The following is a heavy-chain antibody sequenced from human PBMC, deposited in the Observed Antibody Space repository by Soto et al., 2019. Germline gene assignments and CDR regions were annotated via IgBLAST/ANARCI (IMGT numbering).Heavy chain of an antibody. CDR2: ISAYNGNT. V-gene: IGHV1-18*01. CDR3: ARGGYCSGGSCFPYYYYYGMDV. Sequence: ASVKVSCKASGYTFTSYGISWVRQAPGQGLEWMGWISAYNGNTNYAQKLQGRVTMTTDTSTSTAYMELRSLRSDDTAVYYCARGGYCSGGSCFPYYYYYGMDVWGQGTTVTVSS. D-gene: IGHD2-15*01. CDR1: GYTFTSYG. J-gene: IGHJ6*02.